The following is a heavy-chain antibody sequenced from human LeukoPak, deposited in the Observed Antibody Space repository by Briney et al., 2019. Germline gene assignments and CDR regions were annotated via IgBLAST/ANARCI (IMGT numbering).Heavy chain of an antibody. Sequence: RASVKVSCKASGGTFSSYAISWVRQAPGQGLEWMGRIIPILGIANYAQKFQGRVTITADKSTSTAYMELSSLRSEDTAVYYCVRGQTLETYYYGSGSYYAYYYGMDVWGQGTTVTVSS. CDR3: VRGQTLETYYYGSGSYYAYYYGMDV. J-gene: IGHJ6*01. CDR2: IIPILGIA. CDR1: GGTFSSYA. V-gene: IGHV1-69*04. D-gene: IGHD3-10*01.